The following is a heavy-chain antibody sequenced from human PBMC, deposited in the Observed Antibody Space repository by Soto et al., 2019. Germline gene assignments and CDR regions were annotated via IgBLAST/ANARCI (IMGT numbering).Heavy chain of an antibody. CDR1: GFLFSSYG. CDR2: ISYDGSNK. D-gene: IGHD3-10*01. J-gene: IGHJ4*01. CDR3: AKGVGVRLAHRG. V-gene: IGHV3-30*18. Sequence: RVSLSLSSAGSGFLFSSYGMHWVRQAPGKRQEWVAVISYDGSNKYYADSVKGRFTISRDNSKNKLYLQMNSLRAEDTAVYYGAKGVGVRLAHRGWGRAAIVTVSS.